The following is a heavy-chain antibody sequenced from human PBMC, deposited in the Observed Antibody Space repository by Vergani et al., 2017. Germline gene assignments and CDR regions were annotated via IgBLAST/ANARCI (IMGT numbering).Heavy chain of an antibody. CDR3: AKDIGVTTYYGMDV. Sequence: EVQLVESGGVVVQPGGSLRLSCAASGFTFDDYTMHWVRQAPGKGLEWVSLISWVGGSTYYADSVKGRFTISRDNSKNSLYLQMNSLRTEDTALYYCAKDIGVTTYYGMDVWGRGTTVTVSS. J-gene: IGHJ6*02. D-gene: IGHD4-17*01. CDR1: GFTFDDYT. CDR2: ISWVGGST. V-gene: IGHV3-43*01.